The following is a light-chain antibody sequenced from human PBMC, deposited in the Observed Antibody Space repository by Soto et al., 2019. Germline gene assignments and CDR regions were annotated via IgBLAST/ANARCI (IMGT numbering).Light chain of an antibody. Sequence: DIRMTQSPSSLSASVGDRVTITCRASQTITTYLNWYQHKLGEAPRLLIYAASSLESGVTLTFSGCGYGTDLTLTISSLQREDFATYYCQQSYNTVSFGGGTQVEIK. J-gene: IGKJ4*01. V-gene: IGKV1-39*01. CDR3: QQSYNTVS. CDR1: QTITTY. CDR2: AAS.